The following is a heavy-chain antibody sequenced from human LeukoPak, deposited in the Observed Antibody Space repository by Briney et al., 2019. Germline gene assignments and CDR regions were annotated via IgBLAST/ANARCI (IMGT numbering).Heavy chain of an antibody. CDR1: GFSLSNYN. V-gene: IGHV3-30*02. CDR3: ARGGDYMDV. J-gene: IGHJ6*03. D-gene: IGHD4-17*01. Sequence: AGGSLRLSCAASGFSLSNYNMHWVRQAPGKGLEWVAFIRNDGSNKYYADSVKGRVTISRDNSKNTLSLQMNSLRAEDTAVYYCARGGDYMDVWGKGTTVTISS. CDR2: IRNDGSNK.